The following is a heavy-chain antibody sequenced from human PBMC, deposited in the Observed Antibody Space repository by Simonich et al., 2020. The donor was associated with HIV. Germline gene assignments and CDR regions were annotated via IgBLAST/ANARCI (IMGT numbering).Heavy chain of an antibody. J-gene: IGHJ6*03. D-gene: IGHD3-22*01. V-gene: IGHV4-39*01. CDR3: ARQGSSGPYYYYMDL. Sequence: QLQLQESGPGLVKPSETLSLTCTVSGGSITRSSYYWGWIRQPPGKGLEWIASIYYSGSTDYNPTLKSRATISVDTSKNHLSLNLSSVTAADTAVDYCARQGSSGPYYYYMDLWGTGTKVTVSS. CDR2: IYYSGST. CDR1: GGSITRSSYY.